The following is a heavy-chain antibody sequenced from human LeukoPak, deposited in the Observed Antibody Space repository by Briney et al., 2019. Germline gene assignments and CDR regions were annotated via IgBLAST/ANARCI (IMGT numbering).Heavy chain of an antibody. D-gene: IGHD4-17*01. CDR1: GGSISSSSYY. CDR3: ARPHGDSDY. J-gene: IGHJ4*02. Sequence: KPSETLSLTCTVSGGSISSSSYYWVWIRQPPGKGLEWIGSIYYSGNAYYNPSLKSRATISVDTSKKQFSPRLTSMTPADTAVYYCARPHGDSDYWGQGTLVTVPS. V-gene: IGHV4-39*01. CDR2: IYYSGNA.